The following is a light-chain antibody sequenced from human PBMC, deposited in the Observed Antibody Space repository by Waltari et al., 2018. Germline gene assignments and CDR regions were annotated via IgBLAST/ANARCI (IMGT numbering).Light chain of an antibody. CDR3: QQYGTSST. Sequence: EIVLTQSPGTLSLSPGERATLSCRASQSVSRNYVVWYQQKPGQAPRLLIYGASSRATGIPDRFSGSGSGTDFTLTISRLEPEDFAVYYCQQYGTSSTFGQGTRLEIK. J-gene: IGKJ5*01. V-gene: IGKV3-20*01. CDR2: GAS. CDR1: QSVSRNY.